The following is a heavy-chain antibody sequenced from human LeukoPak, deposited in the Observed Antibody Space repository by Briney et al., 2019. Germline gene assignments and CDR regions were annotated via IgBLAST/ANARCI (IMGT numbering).Heavy chain of an antibody. J-gene: IGHJ5*02. Sequence: PSETLSLTCTVSGGSISSYYWSWIRQPPGKGLEWIGYIYYSGSTNYNPSLKSRVTISVDTSKNQFSLKLSSVTAADTAVYYCARQHYDILTGYYISNWFDPWGQGTLVTVSS. CDR3: ARQHYDILTGYYISNWFDP. CDR2: IYYSGST. D-gene: IGHD3-9*01. V-gene: IGHV4-59*08. CDR1: GGSISSYY.